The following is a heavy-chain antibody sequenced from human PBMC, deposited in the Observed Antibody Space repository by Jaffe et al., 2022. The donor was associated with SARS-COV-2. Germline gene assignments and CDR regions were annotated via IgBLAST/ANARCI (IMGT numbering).Heavy chain of an antibody. CDR2: IWYDGSNK. CDR3: ARAYYDSSGYYYSFVENYYYGMDV. J-gene: IGHJ6*02. V-gene: IGHV3-33*01. Sequence: QVQLVESGGGVVQPGRSLRLSCAASGFTFSSYGMHWVRQAPGKGLEWVAVIWYDGSNKYYADSVKGRFTISRDNSKNTLYLQMNSLRAEDTAVYYCARAYYDSSGYYYSFVENYYYGMDVWGQGTTVTVSS. D-gene: IGHD3-22*01. CDR1: GFTFSSYG.